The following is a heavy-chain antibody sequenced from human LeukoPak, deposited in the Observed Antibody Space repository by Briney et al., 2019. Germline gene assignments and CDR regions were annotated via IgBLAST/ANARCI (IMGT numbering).Heavy chain of an antibody. V-gene: IGHV3-15*01. Sequence: GRSLRLSCAASGFTFSPHAMHWVRQAPGKGLEWVGRIKSKTDGGTTDYAAPVKGRFTISRDDSKNTLYLQMNSLKTEDTAVYYCTNSYDFTYYFDYWGQGTLVTVSS. D-gene: IGHD5-18*01. CDR3: TNSYDFTYYFDY. CDR1: GFTFSPHA. J-gene: IGHJ4*02. CDR2: IKSKTDGGTT.